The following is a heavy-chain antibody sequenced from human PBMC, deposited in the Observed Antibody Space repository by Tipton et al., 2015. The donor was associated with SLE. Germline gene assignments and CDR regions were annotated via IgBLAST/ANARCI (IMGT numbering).Heavy chain of an antibody. CDR3: ARVRVRYTSWYQFYFDY. D-gene: IGHD6-13*01. CDR2: ISGGGGGT. Sequence: SLRLSCAASGFTFNIHGMMWVRQAPGKGLEWVSGISGGGGGTYYADSVKGRCSSSRDNSKNTLYLEMNSLRAEDTAVYYCARVRVRYTSWYQFYFDYWGQGTLVTVSS. J-gene: IGHJ4*02. V-gene: IGHV3-23*01. CDR1: GFTFNIHG.